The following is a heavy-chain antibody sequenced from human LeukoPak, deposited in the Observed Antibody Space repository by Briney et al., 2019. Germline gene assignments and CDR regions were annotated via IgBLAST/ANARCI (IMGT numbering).Heavy chain of an antibody. CDR3: ARETLILAGIVGATPDAFDI. CDR2: INPNTCGT. D-gene: IGHD1-26*01. V-gene: IGHV1-2*02. CDR1: RYTFTVYS. J-gene: IGHJ3*02. Sequence: ASVKSSAKSSRYTFTVYSKHSVLQTPRHRPAYMCSINPNTCGTNYAQKFQGRVSMTRDRSISTGYMELSRLRSDDTAVYYCARETLILAGIVGATPDAFDIWGQATMVTVPS.